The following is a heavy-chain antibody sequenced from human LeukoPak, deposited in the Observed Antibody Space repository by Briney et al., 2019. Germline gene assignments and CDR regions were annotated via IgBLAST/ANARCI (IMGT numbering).Heavy chain of an antibody. Sequence: WGSLRLSGAASGFTFRSYGMYWVRQGPGKGLEWVALIQYDGTNKYYADSVKGRFTISRDNSKNTLYLQMNSLRAEDTAVYYCAKGAYYADWGQGTLVTVSS. J-gene: IGHJ4*02. CDR2: IQYDGTNK. V-gene: IGHV3-30*02. D-gene: IGHD3-3*01. CDR3: AKGAYYAD. CDR1: GFTFRSYG.